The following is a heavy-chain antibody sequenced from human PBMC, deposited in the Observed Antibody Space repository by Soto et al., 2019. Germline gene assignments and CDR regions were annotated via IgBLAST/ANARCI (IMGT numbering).Heavy chain of an antibody. V-gene: IGHV3-21*01. Sequence: PGGSLRLSCAASGFTFSSYSMNWVRQAPGKGLEWVSSISSSSSYIYYADSVKGRFTISRDNAKNSLYLQMNSLRAEDTAVYYCARDFRPTWGSYRTAVDNWFDPWGQGTLVTVSS. CDR1: GFTFSSYS. CDR3: ARDFRPTWGSYRTAVDNWFDP. D-gene: IGHD3-16*02. J-gene: IGHJ5*02. CDR2: ISSSSSYI.